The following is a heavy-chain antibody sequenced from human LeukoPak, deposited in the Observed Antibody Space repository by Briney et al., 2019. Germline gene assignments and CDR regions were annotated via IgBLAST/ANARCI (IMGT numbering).Heavy chain of an antibody. CDR2: IIPIFGTA. CDR1: GGTFSSYA. J-gene: IGHJ4*02. Sequence: SVKASCKASGGTFSSYAISWVRQAPGQGLEWMGGIIPIFGTANYAQKFQGRVTITADESTSTAYMELSSLRSEDTAVYYCARYGGYDPYSSSWYSYDYWGQGTLVTVSS. CDR3: ARYGGYDPYSSSWYSYDY. V-gene: IGHV1-69*01. D-gene: IGHD6-13*01.